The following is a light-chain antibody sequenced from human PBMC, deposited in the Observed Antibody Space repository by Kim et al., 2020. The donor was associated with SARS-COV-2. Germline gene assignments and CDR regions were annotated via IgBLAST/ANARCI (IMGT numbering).Light chain of an antibody. Sequence: QSALTQPASVSGSPGQSITISCTGTSSDVGGHNTVSWYQQHPGKVPKVIIYNVSKRPSGVSNRISGSKSGNTASLTISGLQAEDEADYYCSSYTLSQTYVFGTGTQLTVL. V-gene: IGLV2-14*01. J-gene: IGLJ1*01. CDR3: SSYTLSQTYV. CDR2: NVS. CDR1: SSDVGGHNT.